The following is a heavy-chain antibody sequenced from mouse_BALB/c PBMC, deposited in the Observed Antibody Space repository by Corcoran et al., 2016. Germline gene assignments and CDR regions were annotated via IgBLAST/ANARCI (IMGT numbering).Heavy chain of an antibody. J-gene: IGHJ2*01. V-gene: IGHV14-3*02. CDR3: GRSREGNYVVS. Sequence: EVQLQQSGAELVKPGASVKLSCTASGFNIKDTYMHWVKQRPEQGLEWIGRIDPANGNTKYDPKFQGKATMTADTSSNTVYLQLSSLTSEATAVYYCGRSREGNYVVSWRQGTTLTVSS. CDR2: IDPANGNT. D-gene: IGHD6-2*01. CDR1: GFNIKDTY.